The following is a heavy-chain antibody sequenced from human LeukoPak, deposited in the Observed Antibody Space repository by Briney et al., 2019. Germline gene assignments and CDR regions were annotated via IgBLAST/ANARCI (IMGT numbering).Heavy chain of an antibody. CDR2: ITQSGNT. CDR1: GGSFSNFY. CDR3: ARHDEYSSNHVGLDY. J-gene: IGHJ4*02. Sequence: SETLSLTCAIYGGSFSNFYWDWIRQSPGKGLEWIGEITQSGNTNYNPSLKSRVTISVDTSKNHFSLKLTSVTAADTAVYYCARHDEYSSNHVGLDYWGQGTLVTVSS. D-gene: IGHD6-13*01. V-gene: IGHV4-34*01.